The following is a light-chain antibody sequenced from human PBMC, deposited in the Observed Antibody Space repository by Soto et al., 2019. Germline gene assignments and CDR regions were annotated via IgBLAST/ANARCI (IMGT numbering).Light chain of an antibody. CDR1: QNIRSR. Sequence: DFQMTQSPSTLSASVGNRANITCWASQNIRSRLAWFQQKPGKAPKLLIYDASTLESGVPSRFSGSRSGTEFTLTISSLQPDDFATYYCQQYNSYSWTFGQGTKVDIK. V-gene: IGKV1-5*01. CDR2: DAS. CDR3: QQYNSYSWT. J-gene: IGKJ1*01.